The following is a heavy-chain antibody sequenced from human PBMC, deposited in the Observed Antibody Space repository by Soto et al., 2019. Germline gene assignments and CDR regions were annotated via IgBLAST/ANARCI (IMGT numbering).Heavy chain of an antibody. CDR3: AILRGYSGYDYFDY. CDR1: GYTFTSYA. Sequence: ASVKVSCMASGYTFTSYAMHWVRQAPGQRLEWMGWINAGNGNTKYSQKFQGRVTITRDTSASTAYMELSSLRSEDTAVYYCAILRGYSGYDYFDYWGQGTLVTVSS. V-gene: IGHV1-3*01. D-gene: IGHD5-12*01. CDR2: INAGNGNT. J-gene: IGHJ4*02.